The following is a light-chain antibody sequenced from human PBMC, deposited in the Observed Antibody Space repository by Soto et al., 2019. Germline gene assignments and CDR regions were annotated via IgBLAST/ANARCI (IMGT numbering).Light chain of an antibody. J-gene: IGLJ2*01. CDR1: SSDVGGYNY. CDR2: EVN. Sequence: QSALTQPPSASGSPGQSVTISCTGTSSDVGGYNYVSWYQQHPGKAPKLMIYEVNTRPSGVPDRFSGSKSGNTASLTVSGLQAEDVADYYCTSYAGGNNVVFGGGTKLTVL. V-gene: IGLV2-8*01. CDR3: TSYAGGNNVV.